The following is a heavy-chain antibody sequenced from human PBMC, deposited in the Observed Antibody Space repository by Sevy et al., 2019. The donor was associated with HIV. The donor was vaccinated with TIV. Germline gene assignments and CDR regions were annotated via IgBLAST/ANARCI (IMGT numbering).Heavy chain of an antibody. V-gene: IGHV3-23*01. D-gene: IGHD3-10*01. Sequence: GGSLRLSCAASGFTFSSYAMSWVRQAPGKGLEWVSAISGSGGSTYYADSVKGRFTISRDNSKNTLYLQMNSLRAEDTAVYYCAERELLLNAFDIWGQGTMVTVSS. J-gene: IGHJ3*02. CDR3: AERELLLNAFDI. CDR2: ISGSGGST. CDR1: GFTFSSYA.